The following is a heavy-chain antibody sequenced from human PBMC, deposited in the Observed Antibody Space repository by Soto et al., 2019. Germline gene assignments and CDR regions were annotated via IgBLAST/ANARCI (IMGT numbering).Heavy chain of an antibody. J-gene: IGHJ6*02. D-gene: IGHD2-15*01. CDR1: GYTFTSYA. V-gene: IGHV1-3*01. CDR3: ARVDCSGGSCYHYYYGMDV. CDR2: INAGNGNT. Sequence: ASVKVSCKASGYTFTSYAMHWVRQAPGQRLEWMGWINAGNGNTKYSQKFQGRVTITRDTSASTAYMELSSLRSEDTAVYYCARVDCSGGSCYHYYYGMDVWGQGTTVTVSS.